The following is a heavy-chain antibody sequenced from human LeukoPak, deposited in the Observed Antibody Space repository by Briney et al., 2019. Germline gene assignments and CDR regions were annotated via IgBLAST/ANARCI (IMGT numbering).Heavy chain of an antibody. Sequence: ASVKVSCKASGYTFTSYGISWVRQAPGQGLEWMGRIIPILGIANYAQKFQGRVTITADKSTSTAYMELSSLRSEDTAVYYCARPTYCGGDCYSADAFDIWGQGTMVTVSS. D-gene: IGHD2-21*02. CDR1: GYTFTSYG. CDR2: IIPILGIA. V-gene: IGHV1-69*04. J-gene: IGHJ3*02. CDR3: ARPTYCGGDCYSADAFDI.